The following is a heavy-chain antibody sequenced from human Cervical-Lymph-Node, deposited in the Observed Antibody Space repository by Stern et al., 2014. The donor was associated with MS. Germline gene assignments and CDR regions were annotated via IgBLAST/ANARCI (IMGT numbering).Heavy chain of an antibody. J-gene: IGHJ6*02. CDR3: ARGISGYDASYYYYGMDV. CDR2: IYYSGST. D-gene: IGHD5-12*01. CDR1: GGSISSGDYY. Sequence: QVQLQESGPGLVKPSQTLSLTCTVSGGSISSGDYYWSWIRQHPGKGLEWIGYIYYSGSTYYNPSLKSRVTISVDTSKNQFSLKLSSVTAADTAMYYCARGISGYDASYYYYGMDVWGQGTTVTVSS. V-gene: IGHV4-31*03.